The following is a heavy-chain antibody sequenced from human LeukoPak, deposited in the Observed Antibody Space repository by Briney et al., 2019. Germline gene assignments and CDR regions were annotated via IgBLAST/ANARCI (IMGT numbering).Heavy chain of an antibody. V-gene: IGHV3-23*01. CDR2: ISGSGGST. CDR3: AKEPPLEPWLPPRYFDY. D-gene: IGHD5-24*01. J-gene: IGHJ4*02. CDR1: GLTLSNAW. Sequence: QPGGSLRLSCAASGLTLSNAWMTWARQAPGKGLEWVSAISGSGGSTYYADSVKGRFTISRDNSKNTLYLQMNSLRAEDTAVYYCAKEPPLEPWLPPRYFDYWGQGTLVTVSS.